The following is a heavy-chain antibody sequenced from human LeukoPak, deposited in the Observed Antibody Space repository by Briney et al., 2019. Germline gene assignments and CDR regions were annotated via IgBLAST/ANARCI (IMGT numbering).Heavy chain of an antibody. D-gene: IGHD2-2*01. V-gene: IGHV1-24*01. CDR2: FDPEDGET. CDR3: ARSQAGRPAAHFDY. J-gene: IGHJ4*02. CDR1: GYTLTELS. Sequence: GASVKVSCKVSGYTLTELSMHWVRQAPGKGLEWMGGFDPEDGETIYAQKFQGRVTMTEDTSTDTAYMELSSLRSEDTAVYYCARSQAGRPAAHFDYWGQGTLVTVSS.